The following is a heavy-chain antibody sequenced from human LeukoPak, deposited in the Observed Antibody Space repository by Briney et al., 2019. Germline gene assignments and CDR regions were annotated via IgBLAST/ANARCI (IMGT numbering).Heavy chain of an antibody. D-gene: IGHD2-2*01. CDR2: MNPNSGNT. J-gene: IGHJ5*02. CDR3: ARRRSQGQRYNWFDP. Sequence: ASVKVSCKASGYTFTSYDINWVRQATGQGLEWMGWMNPNSGNTGYAQKFQGRVTITRNTSISTAYMELSSLRSEDTAVYYCARRRSQGQRYNWFDPWGQGTLVTVSS. CDR1: GYTFTSYD. V-gene: IGHV1-8*03.